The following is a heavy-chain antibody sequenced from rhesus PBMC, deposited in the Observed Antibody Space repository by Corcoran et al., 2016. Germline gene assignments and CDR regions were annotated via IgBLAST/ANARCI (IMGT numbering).Heavy chain of an antibody. CDR1: GGPISSSYYS. J-gene: IGHJ5-1*01. V-gene: IGHV4-122*02. CDR2: ISYSGST. D-gene: IGHD6-31*01. CDR3: ARRPYSSGLHRFDV. Sequence: QVQLQESGPGLVKPSETLSLTCAVSGGPISSSYYSWSWIRQAPGKGLEWIGYISYSGSTSYNPSLKSRVTISRDTSKNQFSLKLSSVTAADTAVYYCARRPYSSGLHRFDVWGPGVLVTVSS.